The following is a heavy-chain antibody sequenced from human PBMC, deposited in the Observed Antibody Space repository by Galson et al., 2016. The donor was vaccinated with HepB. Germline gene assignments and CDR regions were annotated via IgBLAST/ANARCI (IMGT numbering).Heavy chain of an antibody. D-gene: IGHD1-26*01. Sequence: SLRLSCAASGFTFTGHTIHWVRQAPGRGLEWVSCISSGHTYIHYADSVRGRFTISRDNAKNSVSLQMNSLRAEDTAVYFCARDFGIQVVGAVDFDYWGQGTLVTVSS. CDR3: ARDFGIQVVGAVDFDY. CDR2: ISSGHTYI. J-gene: IGHJ4*02. CDR1: GFTFTGHT. V-gene: IGHV3-21*01.